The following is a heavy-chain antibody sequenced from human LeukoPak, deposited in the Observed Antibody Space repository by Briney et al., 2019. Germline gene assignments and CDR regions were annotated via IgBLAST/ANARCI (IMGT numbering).Heavy chain of an antibody. CDR1: GGSISSYY. V-gene: IGHV4-59*01. CDR2: IYYSGST. CDR3: AILVGATALFDY. Sequence: SETLSLTCTVSGGSISSYYWSWIRQPPGKGLEWIGYIYYSGSTNYNPSLKSRVTISVDTSKNQFSLKLSSVTAADTAVYYCAILVGATALFDYWGQGTLVTVSS. D-gene: IGHD1-26*01. J-gene: IGHJ4*02.